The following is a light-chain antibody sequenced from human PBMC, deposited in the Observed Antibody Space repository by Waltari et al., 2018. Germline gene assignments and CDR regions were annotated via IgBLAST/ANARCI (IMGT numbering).Light chain of an antibody. CDR1: QRINRY. CDR2: DAA. Sequence: DVQMTQSPSSLSASVGDRVTITCRASQRINRYLNWYQQKVGKAPRLLIRDAASLESGVPSRFTGSGSGTDFTLIISSLQPEDFATYYCQQSFSTPPLTFGGGTTVEIK. CDR3: QQSFSTPPLT. V-gene: IGKV1-39*01. J-gene: IGKJ4*01.